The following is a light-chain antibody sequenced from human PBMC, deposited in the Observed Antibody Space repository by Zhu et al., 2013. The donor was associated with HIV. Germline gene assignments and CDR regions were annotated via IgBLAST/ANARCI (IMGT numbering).Light chain of an antibody. CDR2: EVT. CDR3: SSYSSTPSYV. V-gene: IGLV2-14*01. Sequence: QSALTQPASVSGSPGQSITISCTGSSNDVGGYNYVSWYQQHPGKAPKLILYEVTKRPSGISNRFSGSKSANTASLTISGLQSEDEGDYYCSSYSSTPSYVFGTGTRVTVL. J-gene: IGLJ1*01. CDR1: SNDVGGYNY.